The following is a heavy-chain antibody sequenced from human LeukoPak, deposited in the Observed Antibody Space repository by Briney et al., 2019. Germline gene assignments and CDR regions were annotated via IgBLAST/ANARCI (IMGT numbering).Heavy chain of an antibody. J-gene: IGHJ5*02. CDR1: GFTFSSYS. Sequence: GGSLRLSCAASGFTFSSYSMNWVRQAPGKGLEWVSYISSSTIYYADSVKGRFTISRDNAKNSLYLQMNSLRDEDTAVYYCARGRGAVDPWGQGTLVTVSS. D-gene: IGHD1-26*01. CDR2: ISSSTI. CDR3: ARGRGAVDP. V-gene: IGHV3-48*02.